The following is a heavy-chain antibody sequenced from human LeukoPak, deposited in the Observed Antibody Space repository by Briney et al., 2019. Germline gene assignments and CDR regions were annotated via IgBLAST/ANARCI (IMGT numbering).Heavy chain of an antibody. D-gene: IGHD6-13*01. CDR1: GFIFSDHY. Sequence: PGGSLRLSCAASGFIFSDHYMDWVRQAPGKGLEWVGRIRNKANSYTTEYAASVKGRITISRDDSKNSLYLQMNSLQTEDTAVYYCARSSSSWYPLFDYWGQGTLVTVS. J-gene: IGHJ4*02. V-gene: IGHV3-72*01. CDR3: ARSSSSWYPLFDY. CDR2: IRNKANSYTT.